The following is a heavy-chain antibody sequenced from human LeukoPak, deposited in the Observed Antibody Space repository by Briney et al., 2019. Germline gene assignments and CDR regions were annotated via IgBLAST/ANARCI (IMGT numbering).Heavy chain of an antibody. CDR1: GGSISSYY. J-gene: IGHJ4*02. CDR2: IYTSGST. Sequence: SETLSLTCTVSGGSISSYYWSWIRQPAGKGLEWIGRIYTSGSTNYNPSLKSRVTMSVDTSKNHFSLKLNSVTAADTAVYFCASGIQGVGNNYWGQGTLVTVPS. CDR3: ASGIQGVGNNY. V-gene: IGHV4-4*07. D-gene: IGHD4-23*01.